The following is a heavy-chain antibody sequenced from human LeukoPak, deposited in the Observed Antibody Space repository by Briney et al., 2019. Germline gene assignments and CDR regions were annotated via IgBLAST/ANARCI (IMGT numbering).Heavy chain of an antibody. J-gene: IGHJ5*02. V-gene: IGHV3-21*01. CDR3: AKDHGLFDP. Sequence: GGSLRLSCAASGFTFSSYSMNWVRQAPGKGLEWVSSISSSSSYIYYAVSVKGRFTISRDNAKNSLYLQRISLRAEDTAVYYCAKDHGLFDPWGQGTLVTVSS. CDR2: ISSSSSYI. CDR1: GFTFSSYS. D-gene: IGHD2-8*01.